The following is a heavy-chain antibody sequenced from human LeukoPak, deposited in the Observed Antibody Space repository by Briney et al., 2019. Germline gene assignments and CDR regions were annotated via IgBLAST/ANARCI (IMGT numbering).Heavy chain of an antibody. V-gene: IGHV4-34*01. CDR2: ISPSGST. Sequence: SETLSLTCAVYGGSFSDKYWSWIRQSPGKGLEWIGEISPSGSTNYNASLKSRVTISVDTSNNQFSLKLSSVTAADTAVYYCAGDHYLALKDWGHGILVTVYS. CDR3: AGDHYLALKD. D-gene: IGHD1-14*01. J-gene: IGHJ4*01. CDR1: GGSFSDKY.